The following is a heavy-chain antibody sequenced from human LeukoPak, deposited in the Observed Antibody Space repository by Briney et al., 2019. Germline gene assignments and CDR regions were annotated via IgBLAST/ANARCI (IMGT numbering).Heavy chain of an antibody. Sequence: ASVKVSCKASGYTFTGYYMHWVRQAPGQGLEWMGWINPNSGGTNYAQKFQGWVTMTRDTSISTAYMELSRLRSDDTAVYYCAIVYGSGSYYYYYYGMDVWGQGATVTVSS. CDR1: GYTFTGYY. CDR3: AIVYGSGSYYYYYYGMDV. J-gene: IGHJ6*02. D-gene: IGHD3-10*01. V-gene: IGHV1-2*04. CDR2: INPNSGGT.